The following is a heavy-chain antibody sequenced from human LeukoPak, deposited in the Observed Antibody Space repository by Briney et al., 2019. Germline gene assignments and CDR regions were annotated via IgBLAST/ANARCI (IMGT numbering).Heavy chain of an antibody. J-gene: IGHJ4*02. CDR2: DGGGDDI. Sequence: PGGSLRLSCVASGFTFNIYGMSWVRQAPGKGLEWVSSDGGGDDIHYADSVKGRFTGYRDDAKNTVYLQMNSLRVEDTAIYFCAKDATPRNRLWDHFDSWGQGTLVSVSS. V-gene: IGHV3-23*01. CDR3: AKDATPRNRLWDHFDS. D-gene: IGHD2-21*01. CDR1: GFTFNIYG.